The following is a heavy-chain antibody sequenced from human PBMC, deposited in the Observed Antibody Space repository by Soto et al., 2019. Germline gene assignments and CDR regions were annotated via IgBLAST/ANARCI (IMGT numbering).Heavy chain of an antibody. CDR1: GFTFSSYG. Sequence: GGSLRLSCAASGFTFSSYGMHWVRQAPGKGLEWVAVILYDGSGKWFADSVKGRFTISRDNSKNTLYLQMNSLRAEDTAMYYGAKDPEYRTSSLRNYFGYWDQGTRVTVSS. J-gene: IGHJ4*02. D-gene: IGHD6-6*01. CDR2: ILYDGSGK. V-gene: IGHV3-30*18. CDR3: AKDPEYRTSSLRNYFGY.